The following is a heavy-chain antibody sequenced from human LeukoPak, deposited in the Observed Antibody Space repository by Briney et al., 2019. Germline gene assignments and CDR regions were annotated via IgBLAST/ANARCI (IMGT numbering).Heavy chain of an antibody. CDR3: AKDAEKYYYDSSGPGD. Sequence: GGSLRLSCAASGFTFDDYAMPWVRHAPGKGLEWVSGISWNSGSIGYADSVKGRFTISRDNAKNSLYLQMNSLRAEDTALYYCAKDAEKYYYDSSGPGDWGQGTLVTVSS. CDR1: GFTFDDYA. J-gene: IGHJ4*02. CDR2: ISWNSGSI. D-gene: IGHD3-22*01. V-gene: IGHV3-9*01.